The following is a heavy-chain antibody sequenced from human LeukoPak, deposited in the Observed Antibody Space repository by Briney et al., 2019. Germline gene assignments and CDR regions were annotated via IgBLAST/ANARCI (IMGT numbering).Heavy chain of an antibody. D-gene: IGHD3-10*01. Sequence: HPGGSLRLSCAASGFNFPNYAMHWVRQAPGKGLEWVAGISYDGSNEAYVESVKGRFSIFRDNSKNTLFLQMNSLRPEDTAVYFCAKRGDSGSSITNWLDSWGQGILVIVSS. CDR1: GFNFPNYA. CDR2: ISYDGSNE. V-gene: IGHV3-30*18. J-gene: IGHJ5*01. CDR3: AKRGDSGSSITNWLDS.